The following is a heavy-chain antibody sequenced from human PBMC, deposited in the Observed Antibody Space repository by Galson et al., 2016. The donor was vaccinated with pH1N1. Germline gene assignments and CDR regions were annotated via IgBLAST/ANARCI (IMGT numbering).Heavy chain of an antibody. CDR1: GYTFTSHY. CDR2: IDPSNGGT. J-gene: IGHJ4*02. Sequence: SVKVSCKASGYTFTSHYIHWVRQAPGQGLEWMGVIDPSNGGTTYSQNFQGLVTMTRDTSTNTVYMELSGLKSEDTAVYFCIRDLGRLRDYWGQGTLVTVSS. CDR3: IRDLGRLRDY. D-gene: IGHD7-27*01. V-gene: IGHV1-46*01.